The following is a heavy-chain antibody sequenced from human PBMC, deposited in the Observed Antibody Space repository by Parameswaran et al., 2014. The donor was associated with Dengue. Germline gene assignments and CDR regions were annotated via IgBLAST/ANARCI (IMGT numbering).Heavy chain of an antibody. J-gene: IGHJ6*02. V-gene: IGHV4-4*02. Sequence: RWIRQPPGKGLEWIGEIYHSGNTNYNPSLKTRVTILVDKSKKQVSLKLTSVTAADTGVYYCSKGRNGYYYYGMSVWGQGTTVTVSS. D-gene: IGHD1-1*01. CDR2: IYHSGNT. CDR3: SKGRNGYYYYGMSV.